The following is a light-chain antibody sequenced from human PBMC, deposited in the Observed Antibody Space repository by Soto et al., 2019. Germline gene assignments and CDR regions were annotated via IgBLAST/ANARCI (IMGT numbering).Light chain of an antibody. CDR1: QSVSSK. V-gene: IGKV3-11*01. Sequence: EMVLTQSPATLSLSPGERATLSCRVSQSVSSKLAWYQQKPGQAPRLLIYDASNRATGIPARFTGSGSGTDFTLTISSLEPEDIGVYYCQQRSTWPLTFGGGNKVEIK. J-gene: IGKJ4*01. CDR2: DAS. CDR3: QQRSTWPLT.